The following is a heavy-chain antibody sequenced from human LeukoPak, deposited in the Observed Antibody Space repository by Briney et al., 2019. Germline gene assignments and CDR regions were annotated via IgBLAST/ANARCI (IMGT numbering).Heavy chain of an antibody. CDR1: GGSISSYY. CDR3: ARLGVVAATFDY. D-gene: IGHD2-15*01. J-gene: IGHJ4*02. CDR2: IYYSGST. V-gene: IGHV4-59*08. Sequence: SETLSLTCTVSGGSISSYYWSWIRQPPGKGLEWIGYIYYSGSTNYNPSLKSRVTISVDTSKNQFSLKLSSLTAADTAVYYCARLGVVAATFDYWGQGTLVTVSS.